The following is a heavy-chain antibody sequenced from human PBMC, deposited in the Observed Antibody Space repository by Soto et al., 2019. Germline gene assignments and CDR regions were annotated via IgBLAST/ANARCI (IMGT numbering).Heavy chain of an antibody. Sequence: QLQLQESGSGLVKPSQTLSLTCAVSVGCISSGGYSWTWIRQPPGKGLEWIGYMYHSGSTYYNPSLKSRVTISRDRSKNQFSLKLSSVTAAETAVYCCARVPEYLVQGILITVSS. V-gene: IGHV4-30-2*01. J-gene: IGHJ4*02. CDR2: MYHSGST. CDR3: ARVPEY. CDR1: VGCISSGGYS.